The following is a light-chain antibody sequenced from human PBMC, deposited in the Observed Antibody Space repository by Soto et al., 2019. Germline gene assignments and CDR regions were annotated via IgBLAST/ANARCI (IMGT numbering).Light chain of an antibody. CDR1: SSDVGGYNY. CDR3: SSYTSTNTGV. CDR2: EVS. V-gene: IGLV2-14*01. J-gene: IGLJ2*01. Sequence: QSALTQPASVSGSPGQSITISCTGTSSDVGGYNYVSWYQQHPGKAPKLMIFEVSKRPSGVSNRFSGSKSGNTASLTISGLQAEDEADYYCSSYTSTNTGVFGGGTKLTVL.